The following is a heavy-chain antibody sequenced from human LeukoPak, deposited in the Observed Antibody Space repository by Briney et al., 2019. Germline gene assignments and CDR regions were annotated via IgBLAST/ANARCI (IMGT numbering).Heavy chain of an antibody. CDR1: GGSISSYY. Sequence: SETPSLTCTVPGGSISSYYWSCIRQTPGKGLGWIGSIYYSGSTNYNSSLQSRVTISVDTSMTQFSLKLSCVTAADTAVDYCARGGDTMIGRLDWFDPWGQGTLVTVSS. CDR2: IYYSGST. V-gene: IGHV4-59*01. J-gene: IGHJ5*02. CDR3: ARGGDTMIGRLDWFDP. D-gene: IGHD3-22*01.